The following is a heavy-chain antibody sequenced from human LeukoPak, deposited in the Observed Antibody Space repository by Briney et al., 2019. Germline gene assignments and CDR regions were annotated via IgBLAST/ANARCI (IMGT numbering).Heavy chain of an antibody. CDR1: GGSISSGDYY. Sequence: SQTLSLTCTVSGGSISSGDYYWSWIRQPPGKGLEWIGYIYYSGSTYYNPSLKSRVTISVDTSKTQFSLKLSSVTAADTAVYYCARVLYYYGSGSYYQAFDYWGQGTLVTVSS. D-gene: IGHD3-10*01. J-gene: IGHJ4*02. V-gene: IGHV4-30-4*01. CDR2: IYYSGST. CDR3: ARVLYYYGSGSYYQAFDY.